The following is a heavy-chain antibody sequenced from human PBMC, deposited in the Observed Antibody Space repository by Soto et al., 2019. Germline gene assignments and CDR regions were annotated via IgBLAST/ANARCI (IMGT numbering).Heavy chain of an antibody. D-gene: IGHD1-26*01. CDR1: GGSISSGGYF. J-gene: IGHJ5*02. CDR2: IYFSGST. V-gene: IGHV4-31*03. CDR3: ARDASRGGSSWSRGFDP. Sequence: SETLSLPCTVSGGSISSGGYFWNWIRQHPGKGLEWIGYIYFSGSTYYNPSLKSRVTISVDTSKNQFSLKLSSVTAADTAVYYCARDASRGGSSWSRGFDPWGQGTLVTVSS.